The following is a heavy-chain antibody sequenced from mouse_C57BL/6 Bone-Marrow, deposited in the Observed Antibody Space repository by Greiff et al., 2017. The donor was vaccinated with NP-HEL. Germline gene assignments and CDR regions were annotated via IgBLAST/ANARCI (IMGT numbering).Heavy chain of an antibody. CDR1: GFTFSSYA. CDR2: ISDGGSYT. V-gene: IGHV5-4*01. Sequence: DVMLVESGGGLVKPGGSLKLSCAASGFTFSSYAMSWVRQTPEKRLEWVATISDGGSYTYYPDNVKGRFTISRDNAKNNLYLQMSHLKSEDTAMYYCARDGHYAMDYWGQGTSVTVSS. J-gene: IGHJ4*01. CDR3: ARDGHYAMDY.